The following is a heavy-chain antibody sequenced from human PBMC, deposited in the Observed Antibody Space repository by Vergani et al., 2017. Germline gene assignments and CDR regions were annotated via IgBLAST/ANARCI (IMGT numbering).Heavy chain of an antibody. V-gene: IGHV4-59*11. CDR1: GGSISSHY. J-gene: IGHJ6*02. Sequence: QVQLQESGPGLVKPSETLSLTCTVSGGSISSHYWSWIRQPPGKGLEWIGYIYYSGSTNDNPSLKSRVTISVDTSKNQFSLQLSSVTAADTAVYYCARAVMITFGGVIYYYYGMDVWGQGTTVTVSS. D-gene: IGHD3-16*01. CDR3: ARAVMITFGGVIYYYYGMDV. CDR2: IYYSGST.